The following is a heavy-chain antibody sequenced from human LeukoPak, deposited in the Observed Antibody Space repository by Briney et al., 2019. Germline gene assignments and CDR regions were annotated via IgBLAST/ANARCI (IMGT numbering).Heavy chain of an antibody. CDR1: GGSISSYY. CDR2: IYYSGST. Sequence: SETLSLTCTVSGGSISSYYWSWIRQPPGKGLEWIGYIYYSGSTNYNPSLKSRVTISVDTSKNQFSLKLSSVTAADTAVYYCARVRYSNYDSSYYFDYWGQGTLVTVSS. D-gene: IGHD3-22*01. CDR3: ARVRYSNYDSSYYFDY. J-gene: IGHJ4*02. V-gene: IGHV4-59*01.